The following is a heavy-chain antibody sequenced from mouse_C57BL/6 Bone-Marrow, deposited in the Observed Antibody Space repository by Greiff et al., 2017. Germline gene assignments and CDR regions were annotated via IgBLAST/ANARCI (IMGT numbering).Heavy chain of an antibody. CDR3: ARITYCSSPYWYFDV. J-gene: IGHJ1*03. CDR2: ISSGSSTI. CDR1: GFTFSDYG. Sequence: EVHLVESGGGLVKPGGSLKLSCAASGFTFSDYGMHWVRQAPEKGLEWVAYISSGSSTIYYADTVKGRFTISRDKAKNTLFLQMTSLRSEDTAMYYCARITYCSSPYWYFDVWGTGTTVTVSS. V-gene: IGHV5-17*01. D-gene: IGHD1-1*01.